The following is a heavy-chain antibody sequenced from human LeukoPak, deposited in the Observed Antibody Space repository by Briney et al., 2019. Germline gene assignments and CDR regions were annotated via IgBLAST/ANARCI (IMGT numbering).Heavy chain of an antibody. CDR1: GGTFSSYT. Sequence: SVKVSCKASGGTFSSYTISWVRQAPGQGLEWMGRIIPILGIANYAQKFQGRVTITADKSTSTAYMELSSLRSEDTAVYYCARDWERGGYDSSGYYAAEGYYFDYWGQGTLVTVSS. J-gene: IGHJ4*02. CDR2: IIPILGIA. CDR3: ARDWERGGYDSSGYYAAEGYYFDY. D-gene: IGHD3-22*01. V-gene: IGHV1-69*04.